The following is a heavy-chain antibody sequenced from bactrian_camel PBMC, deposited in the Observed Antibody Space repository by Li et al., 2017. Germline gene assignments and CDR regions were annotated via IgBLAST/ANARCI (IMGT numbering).Heavy chain of an antibody. CDR1: GQNVC. CDR3: AVEPFGVGTCARPREGDFRY. V-gene: IGHV3S54*01. D-gene: IGHD5*01. Sequence: HVQLVESGGGSVQAGGSLRLSCAFSGQNVCMGWFRQTPGKEREGHARIETDGSNAYYVDSVKGRFSLSQDNARNTLYLQMTDLKPEDTGMYYCAVEPFGVGTCARPREGDFRYWGQGTQVTVS. J-gene: IGHJ6*01. CDR2: IETDGSNA.